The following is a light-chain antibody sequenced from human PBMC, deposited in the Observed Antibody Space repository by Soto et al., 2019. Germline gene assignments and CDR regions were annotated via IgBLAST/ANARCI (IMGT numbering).Light chain of an antibody. CDR3: QQYGGSPLFT. Sequence: EIVLTQSPGTLSLSPGERATLSCRASQGVTTAYLAWYQHKPGQAPRLLIYGASYRAAGIPDRFSGSGSGTDFTLTISRLEPEDFAVYSYQQYGGSPLFTFGPGTRVDFK. CDR1: QGVTTAY. J-gene: IGKJ3*01. V-gene: IGKV3-20*01. CDR2: GAS.